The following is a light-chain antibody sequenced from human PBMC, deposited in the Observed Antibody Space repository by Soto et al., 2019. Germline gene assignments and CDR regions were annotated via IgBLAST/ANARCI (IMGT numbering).Light chain of an antibody. CDR2: DSS. Sequence: EIVLTQSPGTLSLSPGERATLSCRASQSVGSNKLAWYQQKRGQAPRFLMYDSSTRATGIPDRFSGSGSGTDFTLTISSLEPEDFEVYYCQQYGSTPLTFGGGTKVEIK. CDR1: QSVGSNK. V-gene: IGKV3-20*01. CDR3: QQYGSTPLT. J-gene: IGKJ4*01.